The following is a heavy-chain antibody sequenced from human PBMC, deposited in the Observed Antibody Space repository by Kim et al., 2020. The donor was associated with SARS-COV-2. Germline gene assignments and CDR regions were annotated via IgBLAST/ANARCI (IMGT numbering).Heavy chain of an antibody. Sequence: GGSLRLSCAASGFTFSDYYMSWIRQAPGKGLEWVSYISSSSSYTNYADSVKGRFTISRDNAKNSLYLQMNSLRAEDTAVYYCARGVGTAATPFDYWGQGTLVTVSS. CDR1: GFTFSDYY. CDR3: ARGVGTAATPFDY. CDR2: ISSSSSYT. V-gene: IGHV3-11*03. D-gene: IGHD6-13*01. J-gene: IGHJ4*02.